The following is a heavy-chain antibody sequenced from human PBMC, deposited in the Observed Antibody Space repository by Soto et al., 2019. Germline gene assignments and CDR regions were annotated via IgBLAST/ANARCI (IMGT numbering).Heavy chain of an antibody. CDR2: IYWDDDK. Sequence: QITLKESGPTLVKPTQTLTLTCTFSGFSLSTSGVGVGWIRQPPGKALEWLALIYWDDDKRYSPSLKSRLTITKDTSKNQVVLTMTNMDPVDTATYYCAHIPITMVRGVIGFYYYYGMDVWGQGTTVTVSS. J-gene: IGHJ6*02. D-gene: IGHD3-10*01. CDR3: AHIPITMVRGVIGFYYYYGMDV. V-gene: IGHV2-5*02. CDR1: GFSLSTSGVG.